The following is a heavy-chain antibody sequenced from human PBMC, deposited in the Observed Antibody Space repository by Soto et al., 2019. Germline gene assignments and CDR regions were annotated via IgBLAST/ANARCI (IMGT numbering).Heavy chain of an antibody. CDR3: ARHFSKIVVVPAATNYYYYMDV. J-gene: IGHJ6*03. V-gene: IGHV5-51*01. CDR2: IYPGDSDT. Sequence: GESLKISCKGSGYSFTSYWIGWVRQMPGKGLEWMGIIYPGDSDTRYSPSFQGQVTISADKSISTAYLQWSSLKASDTAMYYCARHFSKIVVVPAATNYYYYMDVWGKGTTVTVSS. CDR1: GYSFTSYW. D-gene: IGHD2-2*01.